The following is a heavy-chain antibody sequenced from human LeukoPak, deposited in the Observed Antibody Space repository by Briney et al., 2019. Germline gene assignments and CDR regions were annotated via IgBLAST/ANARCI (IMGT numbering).Heavy chain of an antibody. CDR2: ISAYSGNT. J-gene: IGHJ5*02. CDR1: GYTFTSYG. V-gene: IGHV1-18*01. D-gene: IGHD3-22*01. CDR3: ASHSQHSSGYYYWFNP. Sequence: ASVKVSCKASGYTFTSYGMSWVRQAPGQGLEWMGWISAYSGNTNYAQKLKGRVTMTTDKSTNTVYMELRSLRSDDTAVYYCASHSQHSSGYYYWFNPWGQETLVTVSS.